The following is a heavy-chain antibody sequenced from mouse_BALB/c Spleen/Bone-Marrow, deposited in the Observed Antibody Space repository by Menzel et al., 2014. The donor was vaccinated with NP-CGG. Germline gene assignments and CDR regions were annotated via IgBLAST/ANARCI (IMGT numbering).Heavy chain of an antibody. V-gene: IGHV5-6-3*01. CDR1: GFTFSSYG. J-gene: IGHJ3*01. Sequence: EVKVVESGGGLVQPGGSLKISCAASGFTFSSYGMSWVRQTPDKRLDLVATINSNGGSTYYPDSVKGRFTISRDNAKNTLYLQMGSLKSEDTAMYYCGRDNYYDYDGFAYWGQGTLVTVSA. D-gene: IGHD2-4*01. CDR3: GRDNYYDYDGFAY. CDR2: INSNGGST.